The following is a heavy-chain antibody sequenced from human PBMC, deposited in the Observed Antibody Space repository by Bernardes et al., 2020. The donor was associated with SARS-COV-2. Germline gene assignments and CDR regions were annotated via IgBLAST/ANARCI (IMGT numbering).Heavy chain of an antibody. CDR2: INHSGST. CDR3: ARVPWGSYRYTGDY. CDR1: GGSFSGYY. J-gene: IGHJ4*02. V-gene: IGHV4-34*01. D-gene: IGHD3-16*02. Sequence: SETLSLTCAVYGGSFSGYYWSWIRQPPGKGLEWIGEINHSGSTNYNPSLKSRVTISVDTSKNQFSLKLSSVTAADTAVYYCARVPWGSYRYTGDYWGQGTLVTVSS.